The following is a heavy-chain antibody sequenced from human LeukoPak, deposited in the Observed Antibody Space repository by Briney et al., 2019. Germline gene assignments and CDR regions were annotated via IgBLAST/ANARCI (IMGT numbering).Heavy chain of an antibody. CDR1: GFTFSSYN. J-gene: IGHJ4*02. Sequence: PGGSLRLSCAASGFTFSSYNMNWVRQTPGKGLEWVSYISSSGSTIYYADSVKGRFTVSRDNAKNSLYLEMNSLRAEDTAVYYCARDLGYNYGYYFDFWGQGTLVTVSS. V-gene: IGHV3-48*01. CDR3: ARDLGYNYGYYFDF. D-gene: IGHD5-18*01. CDR2: ISSSGSTI.